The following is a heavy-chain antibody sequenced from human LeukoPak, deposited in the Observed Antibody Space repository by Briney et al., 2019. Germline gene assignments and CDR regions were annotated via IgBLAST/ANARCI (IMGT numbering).Heavy chain of an antibody. CDR3: ARARYSSSPFDP. CDR2: ISSSSSYI. Sequence: PGGSLRLSCAASGFIFSSCSMNWVRQAPGKGLEWVSFISSSSSYIYYADSVKGRFTISRDNAKNSLYLQMNSLRAEDTAVYYCARARYSSSPFDPWGQGTLVTVSS. D-gene: IGHD6-13*01. V-gene: IGHV3-21*01. J-gene: IGHJ5*02. CDR1: GFIFSSCS.